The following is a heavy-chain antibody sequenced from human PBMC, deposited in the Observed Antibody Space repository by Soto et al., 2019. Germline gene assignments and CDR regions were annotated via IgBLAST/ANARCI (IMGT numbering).Heavy chain of an antibody. D-gene: IGHD5-18*01. CDR2: IYYSGST. CDR1: GGSISSSSYY. CDR3: ARVFRRGYSYGYHAFDI. Sequence: PSETLSLTCTVSGGSISSSSYYWGWIRQPPGKGLEWIGYIYYSGSTNYNPSLKSRVTISVDTSKNQFSLKLSSVTAADTAVYYCARVFRRGYSYGYHAFDIWGQGTMVTVSS. V-gene: IGHV4-61*05. J-gene: IGHJ3*02.